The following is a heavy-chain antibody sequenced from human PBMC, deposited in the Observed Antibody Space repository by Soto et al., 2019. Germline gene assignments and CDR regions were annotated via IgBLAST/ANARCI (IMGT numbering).Heavy chain of an antibody. V-gene: IGHV4-61*01. Sequence: QVQLQESGPGLVKPSETLSLTCTVSGGSVSTGYSWTWIRQPPGKGLAWIASSYYSGSTKYNPSLTSRVTISIDTSKNQSSLKLNSVTAADTAVYYCARVPLSWDRIYYFDYWGQGTIVSVSS. J-gene: IGHJ4*02. D-gene: IGHD1-26*01. CDR3: ARVPLSWDRIYYFDY. CDR2: SYYSGST. CDR1: GGSVSTGYS.